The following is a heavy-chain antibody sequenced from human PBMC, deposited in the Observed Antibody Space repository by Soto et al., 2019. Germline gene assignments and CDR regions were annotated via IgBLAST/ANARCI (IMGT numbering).Heavy chain of an antibody. Sequence: QVQLVQSGAEVKKPGSSVKVSCKASGGTFSSYAISWVRQVPGQGLEWMGGIIPISDTTNYAQKFQGRVTITADESTITAYMELSSLRSEDTAVYYCARSQGSSTSLEIYYYYYYAMDVWGQGTSVTVSS. CDR3: ARSQGSSTSLEIYYYYYYAMDV. V-gene: IGHV1-69*01. J-gene: IGHJ6*02. CDR2: IIPISDTT. CDR1: GGTFSSYA. D-gene: IGHD2-2*01.